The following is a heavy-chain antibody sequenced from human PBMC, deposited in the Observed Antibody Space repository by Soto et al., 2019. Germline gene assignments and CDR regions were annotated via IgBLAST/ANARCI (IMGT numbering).Heavy chain of an antibody. CDR1: GFTFSSYG. CDR2: ISYEGSNK. Sequence: QVQLVESGGGVVQPGRSLRLSCAASGFTFSSYGMHWVRQAPGKGLEWVAVISYEGSNKYYADSVKGRFTISRDNSKNTLYLQMNSLRAEDTAVYYCAKDGREGWNYDSGADFDYWGQGTLVTVSS. J-gene: IGHJ4*02. CDR3: AKDGREGWNYDSGADFDY. V-gene: IGHV3-30*18. D-gene: IGHD1-7*01.